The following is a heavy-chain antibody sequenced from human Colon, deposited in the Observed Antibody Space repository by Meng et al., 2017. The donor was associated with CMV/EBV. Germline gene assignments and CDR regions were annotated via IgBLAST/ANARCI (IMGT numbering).Heavy chain of an antibody. CDR1: GDSVSSGSYY. V-gene: IGHV4-61*01. Sequence: SETLSLTCSVSGDSVSSGSYYWSWIRQPPGKGLEWIGYIFYTGTTKYNPSLKSRVTISSDTSKNEFSLNLRSVSAADTAVYYCANYTSDWFDPWGQGTLVTVSS. CDR3: ANYTSDWFDP. J-gene: IGHJ5*02. CDR2: IFYTGTT. D-gene: IGHD3-10*01.